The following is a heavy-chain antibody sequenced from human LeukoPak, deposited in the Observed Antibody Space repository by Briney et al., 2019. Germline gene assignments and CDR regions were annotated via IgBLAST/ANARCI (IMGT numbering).Heavy chain of an antibody. J-gene: IGHJ5*02. V-gene: IGHV4-59*01. CDR2: IYYSGST. D-gene: IGHD3-10*01. Sequence: SETLSLTWTVSGGSISSYYWSWIRQPPGKGLEWIGYIYYSGSTNYNPSLKSRVTISVDTSKNQFSLKLSSVTAADTAVYYCAGSEGITMVRGVINWFDPWGQGTLVTVSS. CDR3: AGSEGITMVRGVINWFDP. CDR1: GGSISSYY.